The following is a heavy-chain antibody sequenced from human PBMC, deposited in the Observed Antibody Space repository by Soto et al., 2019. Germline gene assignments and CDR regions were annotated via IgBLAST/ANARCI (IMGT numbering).Heavy chain of an antibody. CDR2: INPDNGTV. V-gene: IGHV1-3*05. CDR1: GYTFTTYA. D-gene: IGHD2-15*01. CDR3: ARDAVAFIDY. J-gene: IGHJ4*02. Sequence: QVQLVQSGAEEKKPGASVKVSCKASGYTFTTYAMHWVRQAPGQSLEWMGWINPDNGTVKYSQKFXXRVTITSDTSARTVHMELNSLRSEDTAVFYCARDAVAFIDYWGQGTLVTVSS.